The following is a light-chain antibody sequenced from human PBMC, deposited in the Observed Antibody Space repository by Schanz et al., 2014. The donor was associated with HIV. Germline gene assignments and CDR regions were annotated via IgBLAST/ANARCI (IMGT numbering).Light chain of an antibody. CDR1: SSDVGDYNY. CDR3: SSYTSSSTRV. J-gene: IGLJ1*01. Sequence: QSALTQPPSASGSPGQSVTISCTGTSSDVGDYNYVSWYQQHPGKAPQLIIYEVTKRPSGVSSRFSGSKSGNTASLTISGLQAEDEADYYCSSYTSSSTRVFGTGTKLTVL. V-gene: IGLV2-14*01. CDR2: EVT.